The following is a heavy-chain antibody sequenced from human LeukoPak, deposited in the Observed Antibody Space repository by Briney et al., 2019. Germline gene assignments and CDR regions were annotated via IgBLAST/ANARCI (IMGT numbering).Heavy chain of an antibody. V-gene: IGHV3-11*06. Sequence: NSGGSLRLSCAASGFTFSDYYMRWIRQAPGKGLEWVSYICNSSSYTYYADSVKGRFTISRDNAKNSLYLQMNSLRAEDTAVYYCARVSRYFDWLSPGNNWFDPWGQGTLVTVSS. J-gene: IGHJ5*02. CDR2: ICNSSSYT. CDR3: ARVSRYFDWLSPGNNWFDP. D-gene: IGHD3-9*01. CDR1: GFTFSDYY.